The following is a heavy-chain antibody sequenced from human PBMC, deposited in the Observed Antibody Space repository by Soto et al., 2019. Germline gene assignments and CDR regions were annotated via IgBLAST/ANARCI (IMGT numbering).Heavy chain of an antibody. CDR1: GGSISSGGYY. D-gene: IGHD3-3*01. V-gene: IGHV4-31*03. J-gene: IGHJ4*02. CDR3: ARHLSPERFWSGYYSQRHPYYFDY. Sequence: SETLSLTCTVSGGSISSGGYYWSWIRQHPGKGLEWIGYIYYSGSTYYNPSRKSRVTISVDTSKNQFSLKLSSVTAADTAVYYCARHLSPERFWSGYYSQRHPYYFDYWGQGTLVTVSS. CDR2: IYYSGST.